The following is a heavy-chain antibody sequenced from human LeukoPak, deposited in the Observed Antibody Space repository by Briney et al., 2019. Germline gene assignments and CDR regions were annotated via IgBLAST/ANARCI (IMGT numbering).Heavy chain of an antibody. Sequence: GGSLRLSCTVSGFTVSSNSMSWVRQAPGKGLEWVSFIYSDNTHYSDSVKGRFTISRDNSKNTLYLQMNSLRAEDTAVYYCARAVTMIPHYFDYWGQGTLVTVSS. CDR1: GFTVSSNS. J-gene: IGHJ4*02. D-gene: IGHD3-22*01. CDR3: ARAVTMIPHYFDY. V-gene: IGHV3-53*01. CDR2: IYSDNT.